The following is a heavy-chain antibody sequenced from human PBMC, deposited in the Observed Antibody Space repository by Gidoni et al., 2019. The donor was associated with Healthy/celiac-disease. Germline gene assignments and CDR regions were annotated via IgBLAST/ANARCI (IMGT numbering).Heavy chain of an antibody. CDR2: ISYDGSNK. J-gene: IGHJ3*02. D-gene: IGHD3-10*01. V-gene: IGHV3-30-3*01. Sequence: PGKGLEWVAVISYDGSNKYYADSVKGRFTISRDNSKNTLYLQMNSLRAEDTAVYYCARAYGSGSYIAFDIWGQGTMVTVSS. CDR3: ARAYGSGSYIAFDI.